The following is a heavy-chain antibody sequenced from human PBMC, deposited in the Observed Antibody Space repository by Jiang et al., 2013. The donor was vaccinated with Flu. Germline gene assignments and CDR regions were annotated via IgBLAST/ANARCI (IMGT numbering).Heavy chain of an antibody. Sequence: KVSGYTFTDYYMHWVQQAPGKGLEWMGLVDPEDGETIYAEKFQGRVTITADTSTDTAYMELSSLRSEDTAVYYCATGAILTGYRGYFDLWGRGTLVTVSS. CDR1: GYTFTDYY. CDR3: ATGAILTGYRGYFDL. J-gene: IGHJ2*01. V-gene: IGHV1-69-2*01. CDR2: VDPEDGET. D-gene: IGHD3-9*01.